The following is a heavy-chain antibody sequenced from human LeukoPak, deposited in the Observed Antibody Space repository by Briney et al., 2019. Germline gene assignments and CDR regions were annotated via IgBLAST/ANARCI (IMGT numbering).Heavy chain of an antibody. CDR2: VSGSGGGT. CDR3: AKERYQLHSPFDY. D-gene: IGHD2-2*01. J-gene: IGHJ4*02. V-gene: IGHV3-23*01. Sequence: GGSLRPSCAASGVTFSSYAMGWVRQAPGKGLEWVSAVSGSGGGTYYADSGKGRFTISRDNSKNTLYLQMNSLRAEDTAVYYCAKERYQLHSPFDYWGQGTLVTVSS. CDR1: GVTFSSYA.